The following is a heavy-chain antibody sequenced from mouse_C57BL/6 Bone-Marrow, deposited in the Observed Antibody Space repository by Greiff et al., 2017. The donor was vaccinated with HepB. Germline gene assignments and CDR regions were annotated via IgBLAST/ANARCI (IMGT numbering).Heavy chain of an antibody. CDR3: AREGYYWYFDV. CDR2: ISYDGSN. CDR1: GYSITSGYY. D-gene: IGHD2-2*01. Sequence: DVKLQESGPGLVKPSQSLSLTCSVTGYSITSGYYWNWIRQFPGNKLEWMGYISYDGSNNYNPSLKNRISITRDTSKNQFFLKLNSVTTEDTATYYCAREGYYWYFDVWGTGTTVTVSS. J-gene: IGHJ1*03. V-gene: IGHV3-6*01.